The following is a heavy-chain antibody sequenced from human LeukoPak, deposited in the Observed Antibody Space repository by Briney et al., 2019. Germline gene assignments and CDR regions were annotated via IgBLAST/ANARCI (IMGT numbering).Heavy chain of an antibody. V-gene: IGHV3-21*04. CDR3: AKASDIVVVVAASFDY. J-gene: IGHJ4*02. Sequence: PGGSLRLSCAASGFTFSSYSMNWVRQAPGKGLEWVSSISSSSSYIYYADSVKGRFTISRDNSKNTLYLQMNSLRAEDTAVYYCAKASDIVVVVAASFDYWGQGTLVTVSS. D-gene: IGHD2-15*01. CDR1: GFTFSSYS. CDR2: ISSSSSYI.